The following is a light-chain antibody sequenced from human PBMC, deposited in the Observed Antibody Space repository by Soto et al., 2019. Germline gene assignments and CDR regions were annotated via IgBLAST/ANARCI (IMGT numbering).Light chain of an antibody. J-gene: IGLJ1*01. CDR1: SSNIGSNT. CDR3: AAWDDSLNGFYV. CDR2: SNN. Sequence: LTQPPSASGTPGQRVTISCSGSSSNIGSNTVNWYQQLPGTAPKLLIYSNNQRPSGVPDRFSGSKSGTSASLAISGLQSEDEADYYCAAWDDSLNGFYVFGTGTKVTVL. V-gene: IGLV1-44*01.